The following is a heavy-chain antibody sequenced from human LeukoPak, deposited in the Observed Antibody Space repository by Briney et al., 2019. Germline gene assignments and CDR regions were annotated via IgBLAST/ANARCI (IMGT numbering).Heavy chain of an antibody. D-gene: IGHD6-6*01. CDR3: ARAWGQLVEWYFDY. J-gene: IGHJ4*02. Sequence: PSETLSLTCAVYGGSFSGYYWSWIRQPPGKGLEWIGEINHSGSTNYNPSLKSRVTISVDTSKNQFSLKLSSVTAADTAVYYCARAWGQLVEWYFDYWGQGTLVTVSS. CDR2: INHSGST. V-gene: IGHV4-34*01. CDR1: GGSFSGYY.